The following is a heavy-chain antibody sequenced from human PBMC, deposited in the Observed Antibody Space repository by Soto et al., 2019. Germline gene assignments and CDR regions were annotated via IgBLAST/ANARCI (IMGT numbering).Heavy chain of an antibody. CDR3: ARVLTDSGSPIDYYYYGVDV. CDR2: IYYSGHT. D-gene: IGHD1-26*01. V-gene: IGHV4-30-4*08. J-gene: IGHJ6*02. Sequence: WTWIRQTPGKGLEWIGYIYYSGHTSYNPSLKSRITISVDTSKSQFSLNLRSVTAADTAVYYCARVLTDSGSPIDYYYYGVDVWGQGTTVTVSS.